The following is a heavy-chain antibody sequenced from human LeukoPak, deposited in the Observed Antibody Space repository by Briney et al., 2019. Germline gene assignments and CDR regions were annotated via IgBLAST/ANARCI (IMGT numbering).Heavy chain of an antibody. V-gene: IGHV1-69*05. CDR1: GGTFSSYA. CDR2: IIPIFGTA. J-gene: IGHJ4*02. D-gene: IGHD3-3*01. Sequence: SVKVSCKASGGTFSSYAISWVRQAPGQGLEWMGGIIPIFGTANYPQKFQGRVTITTDESTSTAYMELSSLRSEDTAVYYCASVSGYDFWSGYSIMGDWGQGTLVTVSS. CDR3: ASVSGYDFWSGYSIMGD.